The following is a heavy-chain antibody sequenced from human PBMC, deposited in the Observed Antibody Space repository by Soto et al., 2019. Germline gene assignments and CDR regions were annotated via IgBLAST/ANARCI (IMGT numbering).Heavy chain of an antibody. J-gene: IGHJ6*02. D-gene: IGHD3-3*01. CDR2: ISSSSSTI. CDR1: EFTVSTHS. CDR3: TTDVPWLRRFYYYYGMDV. Sequence: EVQLVESGGGLVQPGGSLRLSCAASEFTVSTHSMNWVRQAPGKGLEWISYISSSSSTIYYADSVKGRFTISRDNAKSSLYLQMNSLRDEDTAVYYCTTDVPWLRRFYYYYGMDVWGQGTTVTVSS. V-gene: IGHV3-48*02.